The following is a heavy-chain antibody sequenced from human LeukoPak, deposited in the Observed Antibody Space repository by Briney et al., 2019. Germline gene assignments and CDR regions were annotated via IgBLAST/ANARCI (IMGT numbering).Heavy chain of an antibody. J-gene: IGHJ4*02. Sequence: GGSLRLSCAASGFTFDDYTMHWVRHAPGKGLEWVSLISWDGGTTYYADSVKGRFTISRDNSKNSLYLQMNSLRTEDTALYYCAKGGLGTQHFDHWGQGTLVTVSS. V-gene: IGHV3-43*01. D-gene: IGHD7-27*01. CDR3: AKGGLGTQHFDH. CDR2: ISWDGGTT. CDR1: GFTFDDYT.